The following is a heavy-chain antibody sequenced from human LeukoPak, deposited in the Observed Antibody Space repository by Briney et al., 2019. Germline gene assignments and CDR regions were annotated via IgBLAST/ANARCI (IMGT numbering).Heavy chain of an antibody. D-gene: IGHD6-19*01. J-gene: IGHJ4*02. CDR1: GFTFSSYA. CDR2: ISSSGGTT. CDR3: AKAGIAVPATPEY. Sequence: PGGSLRLSCAASGFTFSSYAMNWVRQAPGKGLEWVSVISSSGGTTYYSDSVKGRFIIYRDNSKNTLYLQMNSLRAEDTAVYYCAKAGIAVPATPEYCGQGTQVTVSS. V-gene: IGHV3-23*01.